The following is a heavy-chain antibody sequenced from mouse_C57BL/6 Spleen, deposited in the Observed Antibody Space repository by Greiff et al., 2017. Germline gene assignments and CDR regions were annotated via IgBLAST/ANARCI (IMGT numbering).Heavy chain of an antibody. CDR1: GFTFSSYG. CDR2: ISSGGSYT. CDR3: ARHLLTFDY. Sequence: EVKLMESGGDLVKPGGSLKLSCAASGFTFSSYGMSWVRQTPDKRLEWVATISSGGSYTYYPDSVKGRFTISRDNAKNTLYLQMSSLKSEDTAMYYCARHLLTFDYWGKGTTLTVSS. V-gene: IGHV5-6*01. J-gene: IGHJ2*01.